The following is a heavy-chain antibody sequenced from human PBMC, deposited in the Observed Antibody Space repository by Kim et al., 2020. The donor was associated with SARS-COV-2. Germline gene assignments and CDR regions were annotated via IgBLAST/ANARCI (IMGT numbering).Heavy chain of an antibody. CDR1: GYTFTSYY. CDR3: ARDQIQWSSGYYELYYYYYGMDV. CDR2: INPSGGST. V-gene: IGHV1-46*01. Sequence: ASVKVSCKASGYTFTSYYMHWVRQAPGQGLEWMGIINPSGGSTSYAQKFQGRVTMTRDTSTSTVYMELSSLRSEDTAVYYCARDQIQWSSGYYELYYYYYGMDVWGQGTTVTVSS. D-gene: IGHD3-22*01. J-gene: IGHJ6*02.